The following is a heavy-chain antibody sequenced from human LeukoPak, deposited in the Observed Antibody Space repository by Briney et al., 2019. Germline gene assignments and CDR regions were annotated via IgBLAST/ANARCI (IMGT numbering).Heavy chain of an antibody. D-gene: IGHD6-13*01. Sequence: GGSLRLSCAASGFTFSTSWMSWVRQVPGKGLEWVTTITYDGSKKSYADSVEGRFTVSRDNSQNTLYLQINSLTVEDSAVYYCATEGAPGSSSWYSVAAWGQGTLVTVSS. CDR3: ATEGAPGSSSWYSVAA. CDR2: ITYDGSKK. V-gene: IGHV3-30-3*01. J-gene: IGHJ5*02. CDR1: GFTFSTSW.